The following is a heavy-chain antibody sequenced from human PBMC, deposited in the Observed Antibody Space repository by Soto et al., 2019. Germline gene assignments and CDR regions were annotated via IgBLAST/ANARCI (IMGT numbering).Heavy chain of an antibody. CDR2: ITGSGRDT. D-gene: IGHD6-19*01. CDR1: GFTFRNNV. Sequence: GGSLRLSCTASGFTFRNNVLSWVRQAPGKGLDWVSGITGSGRDTYYADSVKGRFTISRDNSKNMVFLQMNSLRAEDTALYYCAREASAVLALDYWGQGTLVTVSS. CDR3: AREASAVLALDY. V-gene: IGHV3-23*01. J-gene: IGHJ4*02.